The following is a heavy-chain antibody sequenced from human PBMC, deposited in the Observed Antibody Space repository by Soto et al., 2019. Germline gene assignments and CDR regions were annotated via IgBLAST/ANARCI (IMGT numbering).Heavy chain of an antibody. V-gene: IGHV4-34*01. CDR3: ARGLRQGSGDYRYYYYGMDV. D-gene: IGHD4-17*01. CDR2: INHSGST. J-gene: IGHJ6*02. CDR1: GGSFSGYC. Sequence: QVQLQQWGAGLLKPSETLSLTCAVYGGSFSGYCWSWIRQPPGKGLEWIGEINHSGSTNYNPSLKSRVTISVDTSKNQFSLKLSSVTAADTAVYYCARGLRQGSGDYRYYYYGMDVWGQGTTVTVSS.